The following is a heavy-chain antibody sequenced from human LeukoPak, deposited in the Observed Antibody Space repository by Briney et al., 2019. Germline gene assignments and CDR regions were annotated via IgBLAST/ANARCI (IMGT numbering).Heavy chain of an antibody. CDR2: ISGSGGST. D-gene: IGHD3-10*01. CDR1: GGSISSSSYY. J-gene: IGHJ4*02. Sequence: ETLSLTCTVSGGSISSSSYYWGWIRQPPGKGLEWVSGISGSGGSTYYADSVKGRFTISRDNFKNTLYVQMNSLRADDTAVYYCAKEGSALWFGELSHYFDYWGQGTLVTVSS. V-gene: IGHV3-23*01. CDR3: AKEGSALWFGELSHYFDY.